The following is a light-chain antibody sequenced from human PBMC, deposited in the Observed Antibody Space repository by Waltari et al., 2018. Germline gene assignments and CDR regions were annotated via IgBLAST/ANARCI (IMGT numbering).Light chain of an antibody. J-gene: IGKJ2*01. CDR2: NAS. CDR1: QSVGSS. V-gene: IGKV3-11*01. Sequence: ETVLTQSPVTLSLSPGEGATLSCKASQSVGSSLAWYQQKPGQAPRLLIYNASNRAAGTPARCGGSGSATDFTLTISILEPEVSAVYYCQQRSNWNTFGQGTKLEIK. CDR3: QQRSNWNT.